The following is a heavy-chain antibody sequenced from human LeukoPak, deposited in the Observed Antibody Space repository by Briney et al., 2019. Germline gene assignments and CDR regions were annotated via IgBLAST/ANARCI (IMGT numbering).Heavy chain of an antibody. V-gene: IGHV1-18*01. Sequence: ASVKVSYKASGYTFTSYGISWVRQAPGQGLEWMGWISAYNGNTNYAQKLQGRVTMTTDTSTSTAYMELRSLRSDDTAVYYCARETAYYYGSGSYSPPRYWGQGTLVTVSS. CDR1: GYTFTSYG. CDR2: ISAYNGNT. CDR3: ARETAYYYGSGSYSPPRY. J-gene: IGHJ4*02. D-gene: IGHD3-10*01.